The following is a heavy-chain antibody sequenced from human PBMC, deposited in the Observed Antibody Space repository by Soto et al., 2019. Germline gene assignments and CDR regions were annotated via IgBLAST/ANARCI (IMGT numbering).Heavy chain of an antibody. J-gene: IGHJ4*02. CDR2: MSIGYDKT. V-gene: IGHV3-23*01. CDR1: GFTFIDYS. Sequence: EEQLLLSGGGLIQPGGSLRLSCAASGFTFIDYSMAWGRQTPERGLEWVSGMSIGYDKTCYADTVKGRFTVSRDRSKNTVDLQMNSLRAGDTAMYYCARWNGYGDLWGQGTLVTVSS. CDR3: ARWNGYGDL. D-gene: IGHD4-17*01.